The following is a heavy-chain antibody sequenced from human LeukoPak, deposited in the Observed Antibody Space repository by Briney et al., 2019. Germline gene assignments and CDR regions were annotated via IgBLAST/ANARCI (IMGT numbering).Heavy chain of an antibody. V-gene: IGHV1-3*01. CDR1: GYTFTIYA. CDR3: ARSKYVYGWFDP. J-gene: IGHJ5*02. Sequence: GASVNVSFKASGYTFTIYAMHWVRQAPGQRLEWMGWINAGNGNTKYSQKFQGRVTITRDTSASTAYMELSSLRSEDTAVYYCARSKYVYGWFDPWGQGTLVTVSS. CDR2: INAGNGNT. D-gene: IGHD2-8*01.